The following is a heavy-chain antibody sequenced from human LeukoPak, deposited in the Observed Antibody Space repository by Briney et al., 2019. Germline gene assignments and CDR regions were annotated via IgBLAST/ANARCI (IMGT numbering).Heavy chain of an antibody. Sequence: SETLSLTCTVSGGSISSYYWNWIRQPAGKGLEWIGHIYSSGTTNYSPSLKSRVTISVDKSKNHFSLKLSSVTAADTAVHYCARESAYDSSLDYWGQGTLVTVSS. D-gene: IGHD5-12*01. CDR1: GGSISSYY. CDR3: ARESAYDSSLDY. J-gene: IGHJ4*02. V-gene: IGHV4-4*07. CDR2: IYSSGTT.